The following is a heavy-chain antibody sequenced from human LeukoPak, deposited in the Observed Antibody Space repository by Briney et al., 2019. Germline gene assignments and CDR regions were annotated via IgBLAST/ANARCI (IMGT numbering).Heavy chain of an antibody. Sequence: ASVKVSCKASGGTFSSYAISWVRQAPGQGLEWMGRIIPILGIANYAQKFQGRVTITADKSTSTAYMELSSLRSEDTAVYYCAREVIVVVPAAPTAYYGMDVWGQGTTVTVSS. J-gene: IGHJ6*02. CDR2: IIPILGIA. V-gene: IGHV1-69*04. CDR1: GGTFSSYA. D-gene: IGHD2-2*01. CDR3: AREVIVVVPAAPTAYYGMDV.